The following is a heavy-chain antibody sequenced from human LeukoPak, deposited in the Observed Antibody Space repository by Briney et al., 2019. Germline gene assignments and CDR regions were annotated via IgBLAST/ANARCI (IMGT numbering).Heavy chain of an antibody. CDR2: ITGNDDAT. J-gene: IGHJ4*02. CDR1: GFTLSTSA. V-gene: IGHV3-23*01. CDR3: AKGPQLYSGYHPDS. Sequence: PGGSLRLSCAASGFTLSTSAMTWVRQAPGKGLEWVSTITGNDDATYYADSVKGRFTISRDISKTTAYLQMNSLRVDDTAVYFCAKGPQLYSGYHPDSWGQGTLVTVSS. D-gene: IGHD5-12*01.